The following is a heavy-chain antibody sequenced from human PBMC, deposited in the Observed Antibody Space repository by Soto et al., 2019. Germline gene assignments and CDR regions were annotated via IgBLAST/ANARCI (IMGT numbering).Heavy chain of an antibody. CDR3: ARGGYCTTKTCFQYFQS. CDR2: IYYSGST. CDR1: GGSISSYY. J-gene: IGHJ1*01. V-gene: IGHV4-59*08. Sequence: SETLSLTCTVSGGSISSYYWSWIRQPPGKGLEWIGYIYYSGSTNYNPSLKSRVTISVDTSKNQFSLKLSSVTAADTAVYYCARGGYCTTKTCFQYFQSWGQGTLVTVSS. D-gene: IGHD2-8*01.